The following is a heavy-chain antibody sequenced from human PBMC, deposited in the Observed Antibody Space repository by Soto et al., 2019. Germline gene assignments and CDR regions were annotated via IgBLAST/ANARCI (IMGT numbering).Heavy chain of an antibody. Sequence: ASVKVSCKASGYSFTTYYMHWVRQAPGQGLEWMGIINPSCGRTIYAQKFQGRVTMTSDTSTSTVYMELSSLRSDDTAVYYCARDYAGNSGDFDYWGQGTLVTVSS. CDR1: GYSFTTYY. J-gene: IGHJ4*02. CDR2: INPSCGRT. CDR3: ARDYAGNSGDFDY. D-gene: IGHD6-13*01. V-gene: IGHV1-46*01.